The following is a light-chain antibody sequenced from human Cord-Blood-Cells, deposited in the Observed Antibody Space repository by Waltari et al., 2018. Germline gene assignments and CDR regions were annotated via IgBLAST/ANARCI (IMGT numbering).Light chain of an antibody. J-gene: IGLJ3*02. Sequence: QSALTQPASVSGSPGQSITISCTGTSSDVGSYNLVSWYQQHPGKAPKLMIYEGSKRPSGVSNRFSCSQSGNTASLTISGLQAEDEADYYCCSYAGSSTLFGGGTKLTVL. CDR3: CSYAGSSTL. CDR1: SSDVGSYNL. V-gene: IGLV2-23*01. CDR2: EGS.